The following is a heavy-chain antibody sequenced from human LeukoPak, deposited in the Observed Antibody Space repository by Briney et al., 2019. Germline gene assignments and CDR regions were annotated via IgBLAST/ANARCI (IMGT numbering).Heavy chain of an antibody. J-gene: IGHJ4*02. CDR1: EFIFSTYA. CDR3: ARVPGVVGATPFDH. V-gene: IGHV3-30*04. D-gene: IGHD1-26*01. Sequence: GGSLRLSCAASEFIFSTYAMHWVRQAPGKGLEWVAGISYDESNKYYADSVKGRFTISRDNSKNTLYLQMNSLRADDTAVYYCARVPGVVGATPFDHWGQGTLVTVSS. CDR2: ISYDESNK.